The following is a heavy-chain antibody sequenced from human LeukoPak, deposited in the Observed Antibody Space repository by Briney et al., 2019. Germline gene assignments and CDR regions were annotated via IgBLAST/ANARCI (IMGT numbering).Heavy chain of an antibody. Sequence: ASVKVSCKASGDTFTSYYMLWVRQAPGQGLEWMGRIDPSGGSTSYAQKFQGRVTMTRDTSTSTVYMELSSLRSEDTAVYYCARNSGSGFDYWGQGTLVTVSS. CDR2: IDPSGGST. CDR1: GDTFTSYY. J-gene: IGHJ4*02. CDR3: ARNSGSGFDY. D-gene: IGHD3-22*01. V-gene: IGHV1-46*01.